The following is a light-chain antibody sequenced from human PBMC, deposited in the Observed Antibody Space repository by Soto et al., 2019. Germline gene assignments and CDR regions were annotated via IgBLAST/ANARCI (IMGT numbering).Light chain of an antibody. Sequence: DIQMTPSPSTLSASVGDRVTITCRASQSISSWSDWYQKQPGKDPTLLIYKATRLESGNPTRFSGSGSGTIITLIVSILQPDDFATFYCQQYYSYARTFSEGTKV. CDR2: KAT. V-gene: IGKV1-5*03. CDR1: QSISSW. CDR3: QQYYSYART. J-gene: IGKJ1*01.